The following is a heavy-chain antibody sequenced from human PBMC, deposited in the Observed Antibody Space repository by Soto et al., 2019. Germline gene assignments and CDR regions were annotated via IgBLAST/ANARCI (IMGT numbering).Heavy chain of an antibody. J-gene: IGHJ3*02. CDR1: GFTFSSYW. CDR2: ISYDGSNK. V-gene: IGHV3-30*18. CDR3: AKVPTTVTTGGDAFDI. Sequence: GGSLRLSCAASGFTFSSYWMSWVRQAPGKGLEWVAVISYDGSNKYYADSVKGRFTISRDNSKNTLYLQMNSLRAEDTAVYYCAKVPTTVTTGGDAFDIWGQGTMVTVSS. D-gene: IGHD4-17*01.